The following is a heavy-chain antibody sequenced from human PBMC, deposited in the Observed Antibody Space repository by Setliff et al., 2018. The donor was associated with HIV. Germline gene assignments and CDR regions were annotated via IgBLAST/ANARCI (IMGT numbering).Heavy chain of an antibody. CDR3: ARRSGYAEDY. Sequence: SETLSLTCAVYGGSFSGYYWNWIRQPPGKGLEWIGEIIHSGGTNYNPSLKSRVTISVDTSKNQFSLKLSSVTAADTAVYYCARRSGYAEDYWGQGTQVTVSS. CDR1: GGSFSGYY. J-gene: IGHJ4*02. V-gene: IGHV4-34*12. CDR2: IIHSGGT. D-gene: IGHD5-12*01.